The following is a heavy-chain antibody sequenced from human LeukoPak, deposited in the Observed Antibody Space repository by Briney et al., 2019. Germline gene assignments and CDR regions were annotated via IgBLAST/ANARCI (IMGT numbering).Heavy chain of an antibody. J-gene: IGHJ6*02. V-gene: IGHV1-8*01. CDR2: MNPNSGNT. CDR1: GYTFTSYD. CDR3: ARETPYSSYGMDV. Sequence: ASVTVSCKASGYTFTSYDMNWVRQAPGQGLEWMGWMNPNSGNTDNAQKIQGRVTITRNTTIRTAYMEVSRLRSEDTGGYYGARETPYSSYGMDVWGQGTTVTVSS. D-gene: IGHD2-15*01.